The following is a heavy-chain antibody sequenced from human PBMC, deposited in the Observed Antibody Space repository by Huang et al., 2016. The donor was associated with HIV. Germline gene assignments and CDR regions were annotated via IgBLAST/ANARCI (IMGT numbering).Heavy chain of an antibody. CDR1: GFNFNNYD. V-gene: IGHV1-8*03. D-gene: IGHD3-22*01. CDR3: ARARGFLYDSTGYYSRYYFDS. Sequence: QVQLVQSGAEVKKPGASVKVSCKASGFNFNNYDFNWVRQASGQGLEWRGGMNPKSGNKGYAQKFQGRVTSTRNTAITTAYMELRSLRSEDTAVYYCARARGFLYDSTGYYSRYYFDSWGQGTLVTISS. J-gene: IGHJ4*02. CDR2: MNPKSGNK.